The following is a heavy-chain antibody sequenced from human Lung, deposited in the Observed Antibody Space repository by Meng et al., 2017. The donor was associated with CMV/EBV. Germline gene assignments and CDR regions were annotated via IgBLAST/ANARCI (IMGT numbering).Heavy chain of an antibody. V-gene: IGHV3-48*03. Sequence: SCAASGFTFSSYEMNWVRQAPGKGLEWVSYISSSGSPIYYADSVKGRFTISRDNAKNSLYLQMNSLRAEDTAVYYCARDFQDLAVFEYSSFDAFDIWGQGXMVTVSS. CDR3: ARDFQDLAVFEYSSFDAFDI. J-gene: IGHJ3*02. D-gene: IGHD6-6*01. CDR2: ISSSGSPI. CDR1: GFTFSSYE.